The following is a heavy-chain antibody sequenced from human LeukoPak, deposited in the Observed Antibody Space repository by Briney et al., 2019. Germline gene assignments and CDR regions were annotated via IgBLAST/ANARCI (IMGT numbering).Heavy chain of an antibody. CDR1: GASITNYF. Sequence: SETLSLTCTVSGASITNYFWTWIRQPPGKGLEWIGYIYFTPGRFYYNPALKSRVSMSLDTSRSQFSLNLTSVTAADTAVYHCARELVVGIHSYNMDIWGKGTPVTVSS. D-gene: IGHD3-16*01. CDR2: IYFTPGRF. V-gene: IGHV4-59*01. CDR3: ARELVVGIHSYNMDI. J-gene: IGHJ6*03.